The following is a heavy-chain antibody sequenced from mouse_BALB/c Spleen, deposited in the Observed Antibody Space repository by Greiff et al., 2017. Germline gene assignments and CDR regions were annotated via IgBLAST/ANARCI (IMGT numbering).Heavy chain of an antibody. CDR3: ARQRSSWCHYDMDD. CDR2: ISSGSGTI. Sequence: EVHLVESGGGLVQPGGSRKLSCTASGFTFSSFGMHWVRQAPEKGLEWVAYISSGSGTIYYADTIKGRFTISRDNPKNTLFLQMTSLRSEDTAMCYCARQRSSWCHYDMDDWGEGTSVTVSS. J-gene: IGHJ4*01. V-gene: IGHV5-17*02. CDR1: GFTFSSFG. D-gene: IGHD1-1*01.